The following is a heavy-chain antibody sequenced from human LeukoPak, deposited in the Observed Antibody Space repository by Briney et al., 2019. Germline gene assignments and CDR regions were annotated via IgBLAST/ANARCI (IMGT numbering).Heavy chain of an antibody. CDR2: IYHSGST. D-gene: IGHD6-13*01. J-gene: IGHJ5*02. Sequence: SETLSLTCTVSGGSISSYYWSWIRQPPGKGLEWIGYIYHSGSTNYNPSLKSRVTISVDTSKNQFSLKLSSVTAADTAVYYCARVKRAGIAAGWFDPWGQGTLVTVSS. CDR3: ARVKRAGIAAGWFDP. V-gene: IGHV4-59*01. CDR1: GGSISSYY.